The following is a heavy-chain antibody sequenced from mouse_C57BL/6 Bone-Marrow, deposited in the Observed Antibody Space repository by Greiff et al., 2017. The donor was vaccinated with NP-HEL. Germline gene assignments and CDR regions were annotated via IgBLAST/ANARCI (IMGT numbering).Heavy chain of an antibody. J-gene: IGHJ2*01. D-gene: IGHD1-1*02. CDR2: INPNYGTT. CDR3: ARRVANWSHFDY. Sequence: LVESGPELVKPGASVKISCKASGYSFTDYNMNWVKQSNGQSLEWIGVINPNYGTTSYNQKFKGKATLTVDQSSSTAYMQLNSLTSEDSAVYYCARRVANWSHFDYWGQGTTLTVSS. CDR1: GYSFTDYN. V-gene: IGHV1-39*01.